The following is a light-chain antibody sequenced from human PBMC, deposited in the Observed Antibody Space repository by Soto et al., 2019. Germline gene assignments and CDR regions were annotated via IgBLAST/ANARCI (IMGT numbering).Light chain of an antibody. CDR2: DTS. V-gene: IGKV3-11*01. Sequence: EIVLTQSPATLSLSPGERATLSCRASQSVSSYLAWYQQKPGQAPSLLMYDTSNRATGIPARFSGSGSGTDFTLTISSLEPEDFAVYYCQQRSNFLRTFGPGTKVEIK. CDR1: QSVSSY. CDR3: QQRSNFLRT. J-gene: IGKJ1*01.